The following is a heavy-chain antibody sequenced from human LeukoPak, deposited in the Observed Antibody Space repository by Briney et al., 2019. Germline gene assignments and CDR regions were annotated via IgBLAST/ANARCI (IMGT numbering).Heavy chain of an antibody. CDR3: AKKPSSGYYYIDY. J-gene: IGHJ4*02. Sequence: PGGSLRLSCAASGFTFSGYAMSWVRQAPGEGLEWVSAISDSGGSTYYADSVKGRFTISRDNSKNTLYLQMNSLRAEDTAVYCCAKKPSSGYYYIDYWGQGTLVTVSS. CDR2: ISDSGGST. V-gene: IGHV3-23*01. CDR1: GFTFSGYA. D-gene: IGHD3-22*01.